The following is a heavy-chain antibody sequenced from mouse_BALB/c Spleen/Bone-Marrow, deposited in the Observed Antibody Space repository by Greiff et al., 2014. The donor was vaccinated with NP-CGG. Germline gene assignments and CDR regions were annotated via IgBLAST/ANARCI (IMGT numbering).Heavy chain of an antibody. CDR2: INPDSSTI. CDR1: GFDFSRFW. D-gene: IGHD1-1*01. J-gene: IGHJ1*01. V-gene: IGHV4-1*02. Sequence: EVQVVESGGGLVQPGGSLKLSCAASGFDFSRFWMCWVRQAPGKGLEWIGEINPDSSTINYTPSLKDKFIISRDNAKNTLYLQMSKVRSEDTALYYCARLNYYGNLFVWGAGTTVTVSS. CDR3: ARLNYYGNLFV.